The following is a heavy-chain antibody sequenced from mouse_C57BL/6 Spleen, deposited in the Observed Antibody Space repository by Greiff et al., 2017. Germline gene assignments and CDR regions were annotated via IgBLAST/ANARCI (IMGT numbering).Heavy chain of an antibody. D-gene: IGHD2-3*01. CDR2: IYPGDGDT. J-gene: IGHJ2*01. CDR1: GYAFSSSW. CDR3: ARAPPDGYCDY. V-gene: IGHV1-82*01. Sequence: QVQLQQSGPELVKPGASVKISCKASGYAFSSSWMNWVKQRPGKGLEWIGRIYPGDGDTNYNGKFKGKATLTADKSSSTAYMQLSSLTSEDSAVYFCARAPPDGYCDYWGQGTTLTVSS.